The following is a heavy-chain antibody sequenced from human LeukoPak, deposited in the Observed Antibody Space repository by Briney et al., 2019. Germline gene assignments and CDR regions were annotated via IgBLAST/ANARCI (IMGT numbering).Heavy chain of an antibody. CDR2: IHYSGST. CDR3: ARGQASYGIDY. CDR1: GGSISSGGYY. D-gene: IGHD2-8*01. Sequence: SETLSLTCTVAGGSISSGGYYWSWIRQHPGKGLEWIGYIHYSGSTYYNPSLKSRVTISVDTSKNQFSLKLSSVTAADTAVYYCARGQASYGIDYWGQGTLVTVSS. J-gene: IGHJ4*02. V-gene: IGHV4-31*03.